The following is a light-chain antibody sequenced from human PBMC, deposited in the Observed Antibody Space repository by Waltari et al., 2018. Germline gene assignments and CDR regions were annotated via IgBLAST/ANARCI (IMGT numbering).Light chain of an antibody. J-gene: IGLJ2*01. CDR3: SSYTATSNGLARV. CDR1: GSDIGAYNY. V-gene: IGLV2-14*01. CDR2: QLN. Sequence: QSALTQPASVSGSPGQSITISCTGTGSDIGAYNYVSWYQQHPAKAPKLVIFQLNGRPSGVSPRFSGAKSAYTASLTLSGLQAEDEADYYCSSYTATSNGLARVFGGGTKLTVL.